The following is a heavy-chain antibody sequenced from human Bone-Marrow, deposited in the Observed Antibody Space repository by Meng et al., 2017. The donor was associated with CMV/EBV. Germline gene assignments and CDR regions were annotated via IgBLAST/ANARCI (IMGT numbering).Heavy chain of an antibody. CDR2: ISYNGTNK. V-gene: IGHV3-30*14. J-gene: IGHJ1*01. CDR1: EFTFSTCT. Sequence: GESLKISCAASEFTFSTCTMYWVRQAPGKGLEWVALISYNGTNKYYADSVKGRFTLSTDTARNVLYLQLTDLRVEDTALYYCATRLHWGQGTLVPVYS. D-gene: IGHD1-1*01. CDR3: ATRLH.